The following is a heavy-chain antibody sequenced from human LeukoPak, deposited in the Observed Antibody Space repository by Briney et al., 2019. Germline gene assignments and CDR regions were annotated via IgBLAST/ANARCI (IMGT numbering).Heavy chain of an antibody. CDR1: GGSISSGGYY. CDR3: ARGRVSRLGVFTMVRGVINYFDY. V-gene: IGHV4-30-2*01. J-gene: IGHJ4*02. Sequence: SETLSLTRTVSGGSISSGGYYWSWIRQPPGKGLEWIGYIYHSGSTYYNPSLKSRVTISVDTSKNQFSLKLSSVTAADTAVYYCARGRVSRLGVFTMVRGVINYFDYWGQGTLVTVSS. CDR2: IYHSGST. D-gene: IGHD3-10*01.